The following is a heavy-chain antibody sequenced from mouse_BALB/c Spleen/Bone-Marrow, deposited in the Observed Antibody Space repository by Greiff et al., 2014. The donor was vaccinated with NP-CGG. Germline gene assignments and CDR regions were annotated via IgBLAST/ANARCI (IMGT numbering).Heavy chain of an antibody. CDR2: IDPANGNT. V-gene: IGHV14-3*02. CDR1: GFNIKDTY. Sequence: EVQLQQSGAELVKPGASVKLSCTASGFNIKDTYMHWVKQRPEQGLEWIGRIDPANGNTKYDPKFQGKATITADTSSNTVYLQLSSLTSEDTAVYYCASYYYGSSSFAYWGQGTLVTVSA. J-gene: IGHJ3*01. D-gene: IGHD1-1*01. CDR3: ASYYYGSSSFAY.